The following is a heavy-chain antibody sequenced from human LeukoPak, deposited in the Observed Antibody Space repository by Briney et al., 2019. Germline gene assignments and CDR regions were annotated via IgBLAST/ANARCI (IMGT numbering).Heavy chain of an antibody. D-gene: IGHD3-10*01. CDR2: IYYSGST. Sequence: SSQTLSLTCTVSGGSISSADYYWSWIRQPPGKGLEWIGYIYYSGSTYYNPSLKSRVTISVDTSKNQFSLKLSSVTAADTAVYYCVRTTYYYLSGSFLPSNWFDPWGQGTLVTVSS. CDR3: VRTTYYYLSGSFLPSNWFDP. CDR1: GGSISSADYY. V-gene: IGHV4-30-4*01. J-gene: IGHJ5*02.